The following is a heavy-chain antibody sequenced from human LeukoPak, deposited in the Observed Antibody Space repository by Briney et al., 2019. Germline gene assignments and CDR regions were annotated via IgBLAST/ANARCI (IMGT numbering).Heavy chain of an antibody. D-gene: IGHD5-24*01. J-gene: IGHJ1*01. Sequence: GGSLRLSCAASGFTFSSHGMHWVRQAPGKGLEWVAVIWYDGSNKYYGDSVKGRFTISRDNSKKTLYLQMNSLRVEDTAVYYCARGDGYNDAEYLQHWGQGTLVTVS. V-gene: IGHV3-33*01. CDR1: GFTFSSHG. CDR3: ARGDGYNDAEYLQH. CDR2: IWYDGSNK.